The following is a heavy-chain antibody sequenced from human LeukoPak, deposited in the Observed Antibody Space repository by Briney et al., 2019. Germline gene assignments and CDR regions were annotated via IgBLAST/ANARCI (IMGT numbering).Heavy chain of an antibody. V-gene: IGHV4-39*07. J-gene: IGHJ5*02. CDR2: IYYSGST. CDR1: GGSISSSSYY. Sequence: PSETLSLTCTVSGGSISSSSYYWGWIRQPPGKGLEWIGSIYYSGSTYYNPSLKSRVTISVDTSKNQFSLKLSSVTAADAAVYYCARGFGDYYDSSGYYDNWFDPWGQGTLVTVSS. D-gene: IGHD3-22*01. CDR3: ARGFGDYYDSSGYYDNWFDP.